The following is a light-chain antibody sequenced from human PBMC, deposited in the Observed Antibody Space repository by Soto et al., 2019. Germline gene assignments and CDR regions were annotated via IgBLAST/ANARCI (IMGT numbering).Light chain of an antibody. CDR1: QDIRKY. CDR2: GAS. J-gene: IGKJ4*01. Sequence: DIQMTQSPSSLSASVGDRVTITCQASQDIRKYLNWYQQKPGKAPKLLIYGASNLETGVPSRFSGSGSGTDFTFTIRSLQPEDIATYYCQQFGDLLLTFGGGTKVEVK. CDR3: QQFGDLLLT. V-gene: IGKV1-33*01.